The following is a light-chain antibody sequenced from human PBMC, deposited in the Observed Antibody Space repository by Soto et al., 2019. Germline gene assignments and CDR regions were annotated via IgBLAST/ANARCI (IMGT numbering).Light chain of an antibody. CDR1: QSVSSY. Sequence: ETVMTQSPATLSVSPGARATLSCRASQSVSSYLAWYQQKPRQAPRLLIYGASSRAAGIPDRFSGSGAGTDFTLTISRLEPEDFAVYYCQQYGSSPWTFGQGTKVDIK. J-gene: IGKJ1*01. CDR2: GAS. CDR3: QQYGSSPWT. V-gene: IGKV3-20*01.